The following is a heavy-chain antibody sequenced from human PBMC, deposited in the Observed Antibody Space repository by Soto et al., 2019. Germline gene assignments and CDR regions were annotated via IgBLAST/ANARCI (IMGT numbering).Heavy chain of an antibody. D-gene: IGHD2-2*01. CDR2: ISSSGSTI. Sequence: QVQLVESGGGLVKPGGSLRLSCAASGFTFSDYYMSWIRQAPGKGLEWVSYISSSGSTIYYADSVKGRFTISRDNAKNSLYPQMNSLRGGDTAVYYFSSTSPNEGPGGYYYYYYYMDVLGKGTTVTVSS. CDR3: SSTSPNEGPGGYYYYYYYMDV. V-gene: IGHV3-11*01. J-gene: IGHJ6*03. CDR1: GFTFSDYY.